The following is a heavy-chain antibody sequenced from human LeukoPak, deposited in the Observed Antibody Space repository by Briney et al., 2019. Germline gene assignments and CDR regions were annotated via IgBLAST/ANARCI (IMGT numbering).Heavy chain of an antibody. CDR2: IYYSGST. J-gene: IGHJ4*02. D-gene: IGHD4-17*01. CDR3: ARHQYGDPYYFEY. CDR1: GGSICRYC. Sequence: PSETLSLTCTVSGGSICRYCWSWIRQPPGKGLEWIGYIYYSGSTNYNPSLKSRVTISVDTSKNQFSLKLSSVTAADTAVYYCARHQYGDPYYFEYWGQGTLVTVSS. V-gene: IGHV4-59*08.